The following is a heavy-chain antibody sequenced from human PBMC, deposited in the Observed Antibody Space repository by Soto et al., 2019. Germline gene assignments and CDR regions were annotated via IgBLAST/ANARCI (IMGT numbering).Heavy chain of an antibody. D-gene: IGHD6-19*01. CDR2: IGTAGDT. CDR1: GFTFSSYD. CDR3: ARGYSSVGSYYFDY. Sequence: PGGSLRLSCAASGFTFSSYDMHWVRQATGKGLEWVSAIGTAGDTYYPGSVKGRFTISRENAKNSLYLQMNSLRAGDTAVYYCARGYSSVGSYYFDYWGQGTLVTVSS. V-gene: IGHV3-13*01. J-gene: IGHJ4*02.